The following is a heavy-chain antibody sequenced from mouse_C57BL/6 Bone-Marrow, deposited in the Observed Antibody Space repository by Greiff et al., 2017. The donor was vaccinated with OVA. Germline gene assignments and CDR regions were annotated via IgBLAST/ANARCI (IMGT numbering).Heavy chain of an antibody. CDR3: ARRGYYDGAAWFAY. Sequence: VQLQQSGAELVKPGASVKISCKASGYAFSSYWINWVKQRPGKGLEWIGQIYPGDGDTNYNGKFKGKATLTADKSSSTAYMQLSRLTSEDSAVYFCARRGYYDGAAWFAYWGQGTLVTVSA. J-gene: IGHJ3*01. CDR1: GYAFSSYW. V-gene: IGHV1-80*01. D-gene: IGHD1-1*01. CDR2: IYPGDGDT.